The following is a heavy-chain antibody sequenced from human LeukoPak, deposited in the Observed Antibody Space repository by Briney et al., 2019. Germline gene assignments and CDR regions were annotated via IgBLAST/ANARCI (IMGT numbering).Heavy chain of an antibody. CDR2: ISWNSGSI. CDR1: GFTFDDYA. CDR3: ARVVRGADAPGLFDY. J-gene: IGHJ4*02. V-gene: IGHV3-9*01. D-gene: IGHD1-26*01. Sequence: PGGSLRLSCAASGFTFDDYAMHWVRQAPGKGLEWVSGISWNSGSIGYADSVKGRFTISRDNAKNSLYLQMNSLRAEDTAVYYCARVVRGADAPGLFDYWGQGTLVTVSS.